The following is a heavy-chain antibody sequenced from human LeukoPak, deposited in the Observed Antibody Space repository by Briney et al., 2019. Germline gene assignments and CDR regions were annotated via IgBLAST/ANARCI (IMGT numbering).Heavy chain of an antibody. CDR2: ISGSGGST. J-gene: IGHJ1*01. CDR1: GFTVSTNY. D-gene: IGHD5-18*01. Sequence: PGGSLRLSCAASGFTVSTNYMSWVRQAPGKGLEWVSAISGSGGSTYYADSVKGRFTISRDNSKNTLYLQMNSLRAEDTAVYYCAKDRRYSYGQTEYFQHWGQGTLVTVSS. CDR3: AKDRRYSYGQTEYFQH. V-gene: IGHV3-23*01.